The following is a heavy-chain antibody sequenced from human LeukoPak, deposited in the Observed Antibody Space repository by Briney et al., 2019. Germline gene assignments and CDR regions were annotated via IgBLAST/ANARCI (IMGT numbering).Heavy chain of an antibody. CDR3: ARDQIDCSSTSCYNFYYYYGMGV. CDR2: ISYDGSNK. J-gene: IGHJ6*02. D-gene: IGHD2-2*02. CDR1: GFTFSSYA. Sequence: GRSLRLSCAASGFTFSSYAMHWVRQAPGKGLEWVAVISYDGSNKYYADSVKGRFTISRDNSKNTLYLQMNSLRAEDTAVYYCARDQIDCSSTSCYNFYYYYGMGVWGQGTTVTVSS. V-gene: IGHV3-30*04.